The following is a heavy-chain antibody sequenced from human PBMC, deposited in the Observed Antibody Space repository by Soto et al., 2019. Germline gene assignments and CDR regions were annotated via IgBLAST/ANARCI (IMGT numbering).Heavy chain of an antibody. CDR2: IIPIFGTA. D-gene: IGHD6-19*01. CDR1: GGTFSSYA. CDR3: ARAVAVAQIFNFDY. J-gene: IGHJ4*02. Sequence: VQLVQSGAEVKKPGSSVKVSCKASGGTFSSYAISWVRQAPGQGLEWMGGIIPIFGTANYAQKFQGRVTITADESTSTAYMELSSLRSEDTAVYYCARAVAVAQIFNFDYWGQGTLVTVSS. V-gene: IGHV1-69*01.